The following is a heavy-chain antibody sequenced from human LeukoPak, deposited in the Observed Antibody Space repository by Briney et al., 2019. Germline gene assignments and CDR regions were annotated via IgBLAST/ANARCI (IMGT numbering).Heavy chain of an antibody. CDR3: ARGQAYGDYGVFDY. D-gene: IGHD4-17*01. V-gene: IGHV4-34*01. CDR2: INHSGST. CDR1: GGSFSGYY. Sequence: SETLSLTCAVYGGSFSGYYWSWIRQPPGKGLEWIGEINHSGSTNYNPSLKSRVTISVDTSKNQFSLKLSSVTAADTAVYYCARGQAYGDYGVFDYWGQGTLVTVSS. J-gene: IGHJ4*02.